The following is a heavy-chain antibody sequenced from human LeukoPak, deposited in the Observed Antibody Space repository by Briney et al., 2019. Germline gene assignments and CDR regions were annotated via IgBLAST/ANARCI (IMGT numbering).Heavy chain of an antibody. CDR2: INSDGSST. Sequence: GGSLRLSCAASGFTFSSYWMHWVRQAPGKGLVWVSRINSDGSSTSYADSVKGRFTISRDNAKNTLYLQMNGLRAEDTAVYYCAKDSSSWYRPDYWGQGTLVTVSS. J-gene: IGHJ4*02. CDR3: AKDSSSWYRPDY. CDR1: GFTFSSYW. D-gene: IGHD6-13*01. V-gene: IGHV3-74*01.